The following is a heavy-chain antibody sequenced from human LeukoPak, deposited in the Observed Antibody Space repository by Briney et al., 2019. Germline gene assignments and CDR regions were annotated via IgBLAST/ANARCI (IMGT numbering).Heavy chain of an antibody. V-gene: IGHV1-2*02. CDR1: GYTFTDYY. Sequence: GASVTVSCKASGYTFTDYYMHWVRQAPGQGLEWMGWMNPNSGGTNFSQKFQGRVTMTRDTSINTAYMELSRLRSDDTAMYYCARDETYYDSSGYYDWYFDYWGQGTLVTVSP. J-gene: IGHJ4*02. CDR2: MNPNSGGT. CDR3: ARDETYYDSSGYYDWYFDY. D-gene: IGHD3-22*01.